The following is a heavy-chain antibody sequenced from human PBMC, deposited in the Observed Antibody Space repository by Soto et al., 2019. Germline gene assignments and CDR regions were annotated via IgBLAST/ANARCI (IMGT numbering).Heavy chain of an antibody. CDR3: ARGEYRYGQYCFDS. V-gene: IGHV1-2*02. J-gene: IGHJ4*02. CDR1: GYTFTGYY. D-gene: IGHD5-18*01. Sequence: ASVKVSCKASGYTFTGYYMHWVRQAPGQGLEWMEWISPASGDTTYAQKFQGRVTMTRDTSISTAYMELIRLTSDDTAVYSCARGEYRYGQYCFDSWGQGTLVTVSS. CDR2: ISPASGDT.